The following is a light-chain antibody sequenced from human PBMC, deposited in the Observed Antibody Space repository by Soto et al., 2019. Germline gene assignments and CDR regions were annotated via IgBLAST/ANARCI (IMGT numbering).Light chain of an antibody. V-gene: IGKV3D-15*01. J-gene: IGKJ4*01. CDR3: QQYNNWLT. Sequence: EIVLKQSPGTLSLTQGERATLSFRASQSVSNNYLAWYQQKPGQAPRLLIYGASNRATGIPDRFSGSGSGTEFNLTIRSLQSEDFAVYYCQQYNNWLTFGGGSKVDIK. CDR2: GAS. CDR1: QSVSNN.